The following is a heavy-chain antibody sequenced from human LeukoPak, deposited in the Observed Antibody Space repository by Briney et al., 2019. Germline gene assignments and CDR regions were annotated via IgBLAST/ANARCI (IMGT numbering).Heavy chain of an antibody. CDR3: ARLTIAARPISSFDP. Sequence: ASVKVSCKASGYTFTGYYMHWVRQAPGQGLEWMGWINPNSGGTNYAQKFQGRVTMTRDTSISTAYMELSRLRSDDTAVYYCARLTIAARPISSFDPWGQGTLVTVSS. CDR2: INPNSGGT. D-gene: IGHD6-6*01. V-gene: IGHV1-2*02. CDR1: GYTFTGYY. J-gene: IGHJ5*02.